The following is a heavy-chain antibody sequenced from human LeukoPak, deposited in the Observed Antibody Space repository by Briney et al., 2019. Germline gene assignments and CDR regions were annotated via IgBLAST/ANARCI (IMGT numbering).Heavy chain of an antibody. CDR1: GFSISDYY. V-gene: IGHV3-11*01. D-gene: IGHD1-1*01. Sequence: PGGSLRLSCEASGFSISDYYMSWIRQAPGKGLEWVAYISHTGASEFHADPAKGRFAISRDNAQNSVYLQMNSLRVEDTAVYFCVRGVETTLSLDLWGQGSLVTVSS. CDR2: ISHTGASE. CDR3: VRGVETTLSLDL. J-gene: IGHJ5*02.